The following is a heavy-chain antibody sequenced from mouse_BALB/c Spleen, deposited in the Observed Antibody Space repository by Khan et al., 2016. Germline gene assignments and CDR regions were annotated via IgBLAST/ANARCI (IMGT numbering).Heavy chain of an antibody. CDR3: GRGDF. CDR1: GFTFSNFG. CDR2: ISSGSSTI. J-gene: IGHJ2*01. V-gene: IGHV5-17*02. Sequence: VQLKESGGGLVQPGGSRKLSCAASGFTFSNFGMHWVRQAPEKGLEWVAFISSGSSTIYYADTVKGRFTVSRDNPKNTLFLQMISLGSEDTAMYYCGRGDFWGQGTTLTVSS.